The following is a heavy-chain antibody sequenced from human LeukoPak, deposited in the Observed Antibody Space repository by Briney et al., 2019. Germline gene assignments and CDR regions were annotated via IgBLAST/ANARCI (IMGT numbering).Heavy chain of an antibody. CDR1: GYSISSSYY. V-gene: IGHV4-38-2*02. D-gene: IGHD5-18*01. CDR2: FYHSGST. Sequence: SETLSLTCTVYGYSISSSYYWGWIRQPPGKGLEWIGSFYHSGSTYYNPSLKTRVTISVDTSKNQFSLRLSSVTAADTALYYCARGSNTAMVPLAYWGQGTLVTVSS. CDR3: ARGSNTAMVPLAY. J-gene: IGHJ4*02.